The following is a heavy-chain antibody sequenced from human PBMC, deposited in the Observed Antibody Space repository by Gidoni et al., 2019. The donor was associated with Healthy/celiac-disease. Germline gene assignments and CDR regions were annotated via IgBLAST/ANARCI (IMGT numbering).Heavy chain of an antibody. J-gene: IGHJ5*02. Sequence: QVQLVESGGGVVQPGRSLRLSCEASGFTFSSYGMHWVRQAPGKGLEWVAVIWYDGSNKYYADSVKGRFTISRDNSKNTLYLQMNSLRAEDTAVYYCARDGSTASYNWFDPWGQGTLVTVSS. CDR1: GFTFSSYG. D-gene: IGHD1-1*01. CDR2: IWYDGSNK. V-gene: IGHV3-33*01. CDR3: ARDGSTASYNWFDP.